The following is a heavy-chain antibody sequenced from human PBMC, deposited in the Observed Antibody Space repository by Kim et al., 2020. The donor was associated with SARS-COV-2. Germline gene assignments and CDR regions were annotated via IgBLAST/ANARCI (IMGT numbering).Heavy chain of an antibody. Sequence: GGSLRLSCAASGFTFSSYSMNWVRQAPGKGLEWVSSISSSSSYIYYADSVKGRFTISRDNAKNSLYLQMNSLRAEDTAVYYCGRGSESQWLDYWYFDLWGRGTLVTVSS. CDR1: GFTFSSYS. CDR3: GRGSESQWLDYWYFDL. J-gene: IGHJ2*01. CDR2: ISSSSSYI. V-gene: IGHV3-21*01. D-gene: IGHD6-19*01.